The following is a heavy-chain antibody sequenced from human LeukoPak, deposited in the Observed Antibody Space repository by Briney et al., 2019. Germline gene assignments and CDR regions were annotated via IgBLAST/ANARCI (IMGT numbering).Heavy chain of an antibody. D-gene: IGHD6-19*01. CDR3: ARDSSGWAFDP. Sequence: PGGSLRLSCAASGFTFSSYWMHWVRQAPGKGLVWVSRINSDGSSTSYADSVRGRFTISRDNAKNTLYLQMNSLRAEDTAVYYCARDSSGWAFDPWGQGTLVTVSS. J-gene: IGHJ5*02. CDR1: GFTFSSYW. CDR2: INSDGSST. V-gene: IGHV3-74*01.